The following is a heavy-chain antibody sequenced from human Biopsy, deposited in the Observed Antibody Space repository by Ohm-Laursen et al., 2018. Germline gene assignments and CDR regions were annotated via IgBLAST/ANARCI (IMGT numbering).Heavy chain of an antibody. CDR3: ARDRDRRGWFDP. Sequence: PPGTLSLTCIVSGGSLSSYSWSWIRQPAGKGLEWIGQIYTSGITNYNPSLKSRVTMSVDTSKNKFSLRVSSVTAADTAVYYCARDRDRRGWFDPWGQGTLVTVSS. D-gene: IGHD1-14*01. V-gene: IGHV4-4*07. CDR1: GGSLSSYS. CDR2: IYTSGIT. J-gene: IGHJ5*02.